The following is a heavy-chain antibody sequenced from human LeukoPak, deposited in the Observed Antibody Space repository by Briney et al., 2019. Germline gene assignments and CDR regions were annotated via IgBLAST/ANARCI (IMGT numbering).Heavy chain of an antibody. V-gene: IGHV4-59*08. CDR1: GGSISSYF. D-gene: IGHD3-10*01. J-gene: IGHJ4*02. Sequence: SETLSLTCTVSGGSISSYFWSWIRQPPGKGLEWSGYIYYSGSTNYNPSLKSRVTISVDSSKNQSSLKLSSVTAADTAVYYCARHIYRGSFDYWGQGALVTVSS. CDR2: IYYSGST. CDR3: ARHIYRGSFDY.